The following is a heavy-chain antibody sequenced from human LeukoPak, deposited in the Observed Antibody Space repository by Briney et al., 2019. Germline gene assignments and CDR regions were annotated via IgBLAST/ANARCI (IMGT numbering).Heavy chain of an antibody. CDR2: IYYSSTT. V-gene: IGHV4-59*08. CDR3: ARLDAREDDAFHI. D-gene: IGHD1-26*01. J-gene: IGHJ3*02. CDR1: GRSTSSLY. Sequence: PQTLSLTRTLDGRSTSSLYCRWDRQPPGKGLEWIWYIYYSSTTNYNPSLKSRVTISVDTSKDQFSLKLSSVTAADTAVYYCARLDAREDDAFHIWGRGTMVTVS.